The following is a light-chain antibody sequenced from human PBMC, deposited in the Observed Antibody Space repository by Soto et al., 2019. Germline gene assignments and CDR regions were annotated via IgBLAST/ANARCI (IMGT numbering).Light chain of an antibody. CDR1: SSDVGGYNY. Sequence: QSALTQPASVSGSPGQSITISCTGTSSDVGGYNYVSWYQQHPGKAPKLIIYNVSNRPSGVSNRFSGSKSGNTASLTISGLQAEDEGHYYCCSFTSSNSVLFGGGTKLTVL. CDR3: CSFTSSNSVL. V-gene: IGLV2-14*01. CDR2: NVS. J-gene: IGLJ2*01.